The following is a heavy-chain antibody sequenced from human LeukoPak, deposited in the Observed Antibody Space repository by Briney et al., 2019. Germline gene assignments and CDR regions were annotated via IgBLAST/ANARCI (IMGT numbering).Heavy chain of an antibody. V-gene: IGHV3-23*01. J-gene: IGHJ3*02. CDR1: GFTFSSFG. Sequence: GGSLRLSCEVSGFTFSSFGLSWIRQAPGTGLEWVAGISSSGGRTYYADSVKGRFTISRDNFKNTLYLQMNSLSAEDTAVYYCAKDGGAISGYAFDIWGQGTMVTVSS. CDR3: AKDGGAISGYAFDI. D-gene: IGHD3-22*01. CDR2: ISSSGGRT.